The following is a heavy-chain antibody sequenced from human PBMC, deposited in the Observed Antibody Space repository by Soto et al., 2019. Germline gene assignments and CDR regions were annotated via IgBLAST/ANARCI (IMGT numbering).Heavy chain of an antibody. Sequence: SGTLSLTCTVSGGSISTYYWSWIRQPPGKGLEWIGYIYYSGSTTYNPSLRSPVTISVDTSKNQFSLKLSSVTAADTAVYYCARSRWDSNWFDPWGQGILVTVSS. D-gene: IGHD1-26*01. CDR3: ARSRWDSNWFDP. V-gene: IGHV4-59*01. CDR1: GGSISTYY. J-gene: IGHJ5*02. CDR2: IYYSGST.